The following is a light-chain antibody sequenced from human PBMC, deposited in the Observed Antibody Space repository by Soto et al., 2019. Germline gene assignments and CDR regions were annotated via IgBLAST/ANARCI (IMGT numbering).Light chain of an antibody. CDR2: GAS. J-gene: IGKJ1*01. CDR3: QQYGSSPRT. Sequence: EIVLTQSPGTLSLSPGERATLSCRASQSVSSSYLAWYQQKPGQAPRLLIYGASSRATGIPDRFSGSGSATDFTLTIRRLEPEDFAVYSCQQYGSSPRTFGQGTKVEIK. CDR1: QSVSSSY. V-gene: IGKV3-20*01.